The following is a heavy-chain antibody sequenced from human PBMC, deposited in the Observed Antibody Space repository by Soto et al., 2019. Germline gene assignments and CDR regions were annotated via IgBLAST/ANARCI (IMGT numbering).Heavy chain of an antibody. D-gene: IGHD2-21*02. CDR2: IHNSGNT. CDR1: SGSIRTSY. V-gene: IGHV4-59*01. Sequence: QVQLQESCPGLVNPSETLSLTCTVPSGSIRTSYWTSIRQFPGKRLEWIAHIHNSGNTNSNPSLKSRVTISMDTSKNQISLRLTSVTAADTAMYYCARLQYTVVTPIDMWGQGTMVTVSS. J-gene: IGHJ3*02. CDR3: ARLQYTVVTPIDM.